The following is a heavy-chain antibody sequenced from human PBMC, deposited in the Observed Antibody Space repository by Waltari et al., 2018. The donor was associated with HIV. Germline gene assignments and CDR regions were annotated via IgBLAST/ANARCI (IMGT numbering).Heavy chain of an antibody. D-gene: IGHD1-26*01. J-gene: IGHJ4*02. CDR1: GFTFKNAW. V-gene: IGHV3-15*02. CDR3: TTFEMGTTRNF. CDR2: IRSKTDGGAT. Sequence: VQLVESGGALVTPGGSLKISCSVSGFTFKNAWLSGVRQAPGKGLQWLGHIRSKTDGGATDYAAPLSGRFAISTDDFNNTMFLEMKTLKVDDTAVYYCTTFEMGTTRNFWGQGTLVTVSS.